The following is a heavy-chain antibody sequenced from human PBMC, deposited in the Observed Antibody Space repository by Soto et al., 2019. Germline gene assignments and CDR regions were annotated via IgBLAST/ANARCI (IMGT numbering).Heavy chain of an antibody. CDR1: GYSFTSYW. V-gene: IGHV5-51*01. J-gene: IGHJ6*02. D-gene: IGHD6-19*01. Sequence: GESLKISCKGSGYSFTSYWIGWVRQMPGKGLEWMGIIYPGDSDTRYSPSFQGQVTISADKSISTAYLQWSSLKASDTAMYYCASLGIAVAGTEYYYYGMDVWGQGTTVTVSS. CDR3: ASLGIAVAGTEYYYYGMDV. CDR2: IYPGDSDT.